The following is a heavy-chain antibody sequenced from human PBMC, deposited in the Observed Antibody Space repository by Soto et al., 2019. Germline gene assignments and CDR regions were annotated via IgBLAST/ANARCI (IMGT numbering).Heavy chain of an antibody. V-gene: IGHV3-30*18. CDR1: GFTFSSYG. D-gene: IGHD3-3*01. CDR2: ISYDGSNK. J-gene: IGHJ4*02. CDR3: AKDPKRTIFGVVGYFDP. Sequence: PGGSLRLSCAASGFTFSSYGMHWVRQAPGKGLEWVAVISYDGSNKYYADSVKGRFTISRDNSKNTLYLQMNSLRAEDTAVYYCAKDPKRTIFGVVGYFDPWGQGTLVTVSS.